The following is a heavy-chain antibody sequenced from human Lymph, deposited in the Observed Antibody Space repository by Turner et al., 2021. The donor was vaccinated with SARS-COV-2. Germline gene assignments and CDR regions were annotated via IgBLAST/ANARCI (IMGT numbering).Heavy chain of an antibody. CDR3: ARERGSISGAVRGMDV. J-gene: IGHJ6*02. CDR1: GGTFSSYHA. Sequence: QVQLVQSGAAVTKPGSSVKVSCKASGGTFSSYHAINWVRQAPGQGLEWMGGIIPIFGIAKYAQKVQGRVTITADESTNTAYMELSSLRSEDTAVYYCARERGSISGAVRGMDVWGQGTTVTVSS. V-gene: IGHV1-69*01. CDR2: IIPIFGIA. D-gene: IGHD7-27*01.